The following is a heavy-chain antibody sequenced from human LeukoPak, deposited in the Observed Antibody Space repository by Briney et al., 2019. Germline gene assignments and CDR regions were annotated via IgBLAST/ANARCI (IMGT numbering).Heavy chain of an antibody. Sequence: SGGSLRLSCAASGFTFSSYAMSWVRQAPGKGLEWVSAISGSGGSTYYADSVKGRFTISRDNSKNTLYLQMNSLRAEDTAVYYCATYSSSWYCFDYWGQEPWSPSPQ. CDR1: GFTFSSYA. CDR2: ISGSGGST. J-gene: IGHJ4*01. V-gene: IGHV3-23*01. D-gene: IGHD6-13*01. CDR3: ATYSSSWYCFDY.